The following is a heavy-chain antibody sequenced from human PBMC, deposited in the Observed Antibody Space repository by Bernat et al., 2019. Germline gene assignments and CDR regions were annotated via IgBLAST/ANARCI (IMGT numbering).Heavy chain of an antibody. J-gene: IGHJ6*01. D-gene: IGHD3-10*01. V-gene: IGHV3-7*01. CDR1: GFTFSSYW. Sequence: EVQLVESGGGLVQPGGSLRLSCAASGFTFSSYWMSWVRQAPGKGLEWVANIKQDGSDKYYVDSVKGRVTISRDNAKNSLYLQRNSLRAEETAVYYCARGQTGPGTTRSNRYYYYGMDVSRQGPTVNVSS. CDR3: ARGQTGPGTTRSNRYYYYGMDV. CDR2: IKQDGSDK.